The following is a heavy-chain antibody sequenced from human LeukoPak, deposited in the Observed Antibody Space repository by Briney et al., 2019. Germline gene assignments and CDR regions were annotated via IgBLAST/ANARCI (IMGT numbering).Heavy chain of an antibody. CDR1: GFTFSSYA. V-gene: IGHV3-23*01. Sequence: GGSLRLSCAASGFTFSSYAMSWVRQAPGKGLEWVSAISGSGGSTYYADSVKGRFTIFRDNSKNTLYLQMNSLRAEDTAVYYCAKVLLWFEDFDYWGQGTLVTVSS. CDR2: ISGSGGST. CDR3: AKVLLWFEDFDY. D-gene: IGHD3-10*01. J-gene: IGHJ4*02.